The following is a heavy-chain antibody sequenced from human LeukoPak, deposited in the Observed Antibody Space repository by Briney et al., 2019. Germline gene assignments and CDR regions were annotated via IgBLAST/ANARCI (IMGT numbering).Heavy chain of an antibody. Sequence: ASVKVSCKASGYTFTSYGISWVRQAPGQGLEWMGWISAYNGNTNYAQKLQGRVTMTTDTSTSTAYMELRSLRSDDTAVYYSARDQKQWLPTYQPPNDYWGQGTLVTVSS. CDR3: ARDQKQWLPTYQPPNDY. V-gene: IGHV1-18*01. CDR1: GYTFTSYG. CDR2: ISAYNGNT. J-gene: IGHJ4*02. D-gene: IGHD6-19*01.